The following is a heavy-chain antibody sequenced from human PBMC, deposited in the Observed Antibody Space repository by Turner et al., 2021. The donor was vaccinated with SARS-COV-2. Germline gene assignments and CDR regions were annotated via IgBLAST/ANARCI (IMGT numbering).Heavy chain of an antibody. D-gene: IGHD6-13*01. CDR2: IYYSGST. CDR1: GGSISSSSYY. V-gene: IGHV4-39*01. CDR3: ATSTVAGTELNYYGMDV. Sequence: QLQLQESGPGLVKPSETLSLTCTVSGGSISSSSYYWGWIRQPPGKGLGWIVSIYYSGSTYYNPSLKIRVTISVDTSKNQFSLKLSSVTAADTAVYYCATSTVAGTELNYYGMDVWGQGTTVTVS. J-gene: IGHJ6*02.